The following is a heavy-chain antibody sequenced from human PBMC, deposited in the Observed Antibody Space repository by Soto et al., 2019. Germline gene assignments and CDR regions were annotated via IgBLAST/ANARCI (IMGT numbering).Heavy chain of an antibody. V-gene: IGHV4-59*01. CDR3: ARFDFYGSGSYYNAFDY. D-gene: IGHD3-10*01. CDR2: ISYNENA. J-gene: IGHJ4*02. CDR1: GGSISNYF. Sequence: QVHLQESGPGLVKPSETLSLTCAVSGGSISNYFWSWIRQPPGKGLEWIGSISYNENANYNPSLKSRVTISVETSKKQLSLNLTSITAADTAIYYCARFDFYGSGSYYNAFDYWGQGTLVAVSS.